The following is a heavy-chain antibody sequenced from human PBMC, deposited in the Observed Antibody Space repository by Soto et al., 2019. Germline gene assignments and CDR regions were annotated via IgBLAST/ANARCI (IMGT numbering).Heavy chain of an antibody. CDR3: ARMGDSSGYSGWFDP. CDR2: RYSDGRS. J-gene: IGHJ5*02. V-gene: IGHV3-66*01. D-gene: IGHD3-22*01. CDR1: GFTVSISY. Sequence: GGSLRLSCAGSGFTVSISYMTWVRQVPGKGLEWVSIRYSDGRSYHAESAKGRFTISTDDSENTLYLQMNSLRAEDTAVYYCARMGDSSGYSGWFDPWGQGTLVTVSS.